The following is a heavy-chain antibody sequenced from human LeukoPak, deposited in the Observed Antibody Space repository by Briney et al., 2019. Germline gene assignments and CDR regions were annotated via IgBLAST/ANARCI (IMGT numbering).Heavy chain of an antibody. CDR2: IFYSGST. V-gene: IGHV4-39*01. J-gene: IGHJ4*02. D-gene: IGHD3-9*01. Sequence: SETLSLTCTVSGGSISSSSYYWGWIRQPPGKGLEWIGTIFYSGSTYYNPSLKGRVTISVDTSKNQFSLKLSSVTAADTAVYYCARGPEHYDILTGIDYWGQGTLVTVSS. CDR1: GGSISSSSYY. CDR3: ARGPEHYDILTGIDY.